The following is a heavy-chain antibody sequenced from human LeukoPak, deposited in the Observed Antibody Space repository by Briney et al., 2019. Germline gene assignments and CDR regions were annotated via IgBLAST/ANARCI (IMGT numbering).Heavy chain of an antibody. CDR3: ARELVSLGTGYFDL. J-gene: IGHJ2*01. CDR2: ITGSSTWT. CDR1: GFTFGTYG. D-gene: IGHD7-27*01. V-gene: IGHV3-23*01. Sequence: GGSLRLSCEAPGFTFGTYGMTWVRQAPWKGLEWVSGITGSSTWTYYAYSVRGRFTISRDNSKNTLHLQMNNLTADDTAIYYCARELVSLGTGYFDLWGRGTLVTVSS.